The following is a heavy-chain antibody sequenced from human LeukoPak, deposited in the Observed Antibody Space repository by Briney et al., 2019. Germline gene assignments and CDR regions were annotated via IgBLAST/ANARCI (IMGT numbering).Heavy chain of an antibody. CDR3: ARGRLCSSTSCYTYYFQH. Sequence: GASVKVSCKASGYTFTSYYMHWVRQAPGQGLEWMGWMNPNSGNTGYAQKFQGRVTMTRNTSISTAYMELSSLRSEDTAVYYCARGRLCSSTSCYTYYFQHWGQGTLVTVSS. CDR2: MNPNSGNT. J-gene: IGHJ1*01. V-gene: IGHV1-8*02. CDR1: GYTFTSYY. D-gene: IGHD2-2*02.